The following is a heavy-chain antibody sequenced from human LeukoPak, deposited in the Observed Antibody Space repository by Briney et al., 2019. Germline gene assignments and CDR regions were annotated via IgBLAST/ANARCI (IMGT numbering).Heavy chain of an antibody. J-gene: IGHJ4*02. V-gene: IGHV3-7*01. D-gene: IGHD4-17*01. CDR1: GFTFSTYS. CDR3: VRLFGGVTTFDY. Sequence: PGGSLGLSCAASGFTFSTYSMSWVRQAPGKGLDWVASINQDGSAEYYVDSVRGRFTISRDNAKNSLYLQVNSLRVDDTAVYYCVRLFGGVTTFDYWGQGTLVTVSS. CDR2: INQDGSAE.